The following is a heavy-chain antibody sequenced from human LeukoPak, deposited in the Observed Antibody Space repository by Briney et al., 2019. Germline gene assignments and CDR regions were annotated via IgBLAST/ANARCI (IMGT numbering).Heavy chain of an antibody. CDR1: GGSISSYY. D-gene: IGHD2/OR15-2a*01. CDR3: ARGDYLDGFDI. CDR2: IYPSGTT. Sequence: PSETLSLTCTVSGGSISSYYWSWIRQPPGKGLEWIGRIYPSGTTNSNPSLKSRVTISIDTSKNQFSLTLTSLTAADTAVYYCARGDYLDGFDIWGQGTMVTVSS. V-gene: IGHV4-4*07. J-gene: IGHJ3*02.